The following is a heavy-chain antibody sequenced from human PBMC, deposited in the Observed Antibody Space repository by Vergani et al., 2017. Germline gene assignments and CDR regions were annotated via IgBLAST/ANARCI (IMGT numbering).Heavy chain of an antibody. CDR1: GFTFSSYA. V-gene: IGHV3-30-3*01. D-gene: IGHD2-21*01. Sequence: QVQLVESGGGVVQPGRSLRLSCAASGFTFSSYAMHWVRQAPGKGLEWVAVISYDGSNKYYADSVKGRFTISRDNSKNTLYLQMNSLRAEDTAVYYCARDGGGAYCGGDWYYYYYYYMDVWGKGTTVTVSS. CDR2: ISYDGSNK. J-gene: IGHJ6*03. CDR3: ARDGGGAYCGGDWYYYYYYYMDV.